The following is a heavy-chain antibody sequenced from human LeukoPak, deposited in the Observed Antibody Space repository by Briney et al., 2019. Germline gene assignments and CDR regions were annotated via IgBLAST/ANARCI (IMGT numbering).Heavy chain of an antibody. CDR3: ARGHVGWFDP. V-gene: IGHV4-31*03. CDR1: GGSISSGGYY. J-gene: IGHJ5*02. CDR2: IYYSGST. Sequence: PSETLSLTCTVSGGSISSGGYYWSWIRQHPGKGLEWIGYIYYSGSTYYNPSLKSRVTISVDTSKNQFSLKLSSVTAADTAVYYCARGHVGWFDPWGQGTLVTVSS.